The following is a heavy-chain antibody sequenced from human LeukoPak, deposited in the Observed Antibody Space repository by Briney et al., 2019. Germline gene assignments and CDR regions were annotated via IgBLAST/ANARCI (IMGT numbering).Heavy chain of an antibody. CDR1: GFTFSDYY. CDR2: IKQDGSEK. CDR3: ARGGGTFDY. J-gene: IGHJ4*01. D-gene: IGHD1-26*01. Sequence: GGSLRLSCAASGFTFSDYYMSWIRQAPGKGLEWVANIKQDGSEKSDVDSVKGRFTISRDNAKNSLYLQMNSLRAEDTAVYYCARGGGTFDYWGQGTLVTVSS. V-gene: IGHV3-7*01.